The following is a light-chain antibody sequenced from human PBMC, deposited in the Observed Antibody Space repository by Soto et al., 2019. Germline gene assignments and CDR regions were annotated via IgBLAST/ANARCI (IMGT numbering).Light chain of an antibody. CDR3: QQYRDYPFT. CDR2: RAS. Sequence: DIQMTQSPSTLSVSVGDRVTITCRASQSVYTYLAWYQHKPGEAPNLLIYRASNLRNGVPSRFSGSGSGTEFTLAISSLQPDDFATYYCQQYRDYPFTFGQGTKVDIK. CDR1: QSVYTY. V-gene: IGKV1-5*03. J-gene: IGKJ2*01.